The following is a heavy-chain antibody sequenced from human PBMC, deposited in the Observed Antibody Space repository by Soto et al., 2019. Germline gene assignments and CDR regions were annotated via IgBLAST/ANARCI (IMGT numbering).Heavy chain of an antibody. Sequence: QVQLVQSGAEVKQPGASVKVSCKASGYTFTNYGFTWVRQAPGQGLEWLGWISTYNGNTKYAQKVQGRLTMTTDTSTSTANMELTSLRSDDTAIYYCARTTVTASYYYMDVWVKGSTVTVSS. CDR1: GYTFTNYG. CDR2: ISTYNGNT. D-gene: IGHD4-17*01. V-gene: IGHV1-18*01. J-gene: IGHJ6*03. CDR3: ARTTVTASYYYMDV.